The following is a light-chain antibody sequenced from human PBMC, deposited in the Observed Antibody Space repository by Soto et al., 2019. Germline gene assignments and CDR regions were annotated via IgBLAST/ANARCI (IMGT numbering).Light chain of an antibody. J-gene: IGKJ4*01. CDR2: GAS. CDR1: QGIKND. Sequence: DIQITQSPSSMSASVGDRVTITCRASQGIKNDLGWYQQNTGKAPKRLIYGASTLHSGVQSRFSGSGSGTEFTLKIRGLQAEDFATYYCLQNNTYTLTFGGGNKVDIK. CDR3: LQNNTYTLT. V-gene: IGKV1-17*01.